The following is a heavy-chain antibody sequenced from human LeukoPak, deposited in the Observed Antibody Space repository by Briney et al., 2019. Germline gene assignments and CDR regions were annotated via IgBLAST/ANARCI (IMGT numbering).Heavy chain of an antibody. J-gene: IGHJ4*02. CDR2: INHSGST. V-gene: IGHV4-34*01. CDR3: ARDDWGLDY. Sequence: SETLSLTCAVYGGSLSGYYWSWIRQPPGKGLEWIGEINHSGSTNYNPSLKSRVTISVDTSKNQFSLKLSSVTAADTAVYYCARDDWGLDYWGQGTLVTVSS. D-gene: IGHD7-27*01. CDR1: GGSLSGYY.